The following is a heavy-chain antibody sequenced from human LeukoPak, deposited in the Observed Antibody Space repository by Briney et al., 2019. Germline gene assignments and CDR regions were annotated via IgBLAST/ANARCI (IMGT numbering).Heavy chain of an antibody. Sequence: GGSLRLSCAASGFTFSSYAMHWLRQAPGKGLEWVAVISYDGSNKYYTDSVKGRFTISRDNSKNTLYLQMNSLRAEDTAVYYCASLEIVFMVAVPFESNWFDPWGQGTLVTVSS. CDR3: ASLEIVFMVAVPFESNWFDP. D-gene: IGHD2-15*01. J-gene: IGHJ5*02. V-gene: IGHV3-30-3*01. CDR2: ISYDGSNK. CDR1: GFTFSSYA.